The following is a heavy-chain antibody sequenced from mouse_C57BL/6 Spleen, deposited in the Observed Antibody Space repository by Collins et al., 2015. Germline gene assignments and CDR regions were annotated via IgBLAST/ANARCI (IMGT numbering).Heavy chain of an antibody. CDR3: ARRNDYYGSSYGYFDV. Sequence: QVQLQRSGAELVRPGTSVKVSCKASGYAFTNYLIEWVKQRPGQGLEWIGVINPGSGGTNYNEKFKGKATLTADKSSSTAYMQLSSLTSEDSAVYFCARRNDYYGSSYGYFDVWGTGTTVTVSS. V-gene: IGHV1-54*01. CDR1: GYAFTNYL. J-gene: IGHJ1*03. CDR2: INPGSGGT. D-gene: IGHD1-1*01.